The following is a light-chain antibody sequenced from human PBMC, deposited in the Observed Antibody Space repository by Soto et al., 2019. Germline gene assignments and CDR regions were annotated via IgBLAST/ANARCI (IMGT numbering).Light chain of an antibody. CDR1: SSDVGGYNY. CDR2: EVT. Sequence: QSVLTQPPSASGSTGQSVTISCTGTSSDVGGYNYVSWYQQHPGKAPKLMIYEVTKRPSGVPDRFSGSKSGNTASLTVSGLQAEDEADYYCSSYAGSILYVFGTGTKLTVL. J-gene: IGLJ1*01. V-gene: IGLV2-8*01. CDR3: SSYAGSILYV.